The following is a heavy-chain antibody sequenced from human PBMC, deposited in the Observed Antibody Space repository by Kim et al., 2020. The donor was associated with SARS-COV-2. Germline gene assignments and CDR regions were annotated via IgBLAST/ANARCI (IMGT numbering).Heavy chain of an antibody. D-gene: IGHD2-8*02. CDR3: ARNGDSSGDYFAS. CDR1: GGSISSGGYY. V-gene: IGHV4-31*03. J-gene: IGHJ4*02. Sequence: SDTLSLTCTVSGGSISSGGYYWSWIRQHPGKGLEWIGYIFYSGRTSYNPSLKSRVTISVDTSKNQFSLKLSSVTAADTAVYYCARNGDSSGDYFASWGQGTLVTVSS. CDR2: IFYSGRT.